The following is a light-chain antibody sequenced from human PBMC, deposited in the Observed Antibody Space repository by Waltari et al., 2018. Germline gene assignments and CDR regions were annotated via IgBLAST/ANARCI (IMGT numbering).Light chain of an antibody. Sequence: SYELTQPPSVSVSPGHTARTTCPGDALPKKHPVWYQQKSGQAPVLVIYEDSKRPSGIPERFSGSSSGTMATLTISGAQVEDEADYYCYSTDSSGNHWVFGGGTKLTVL. CDR2: EDS. CDR3: YSTDSSGNHWV. J-gene: IGLJ3*02. V-gene: IGLV3-10*01. CDR1: ALPKKH.